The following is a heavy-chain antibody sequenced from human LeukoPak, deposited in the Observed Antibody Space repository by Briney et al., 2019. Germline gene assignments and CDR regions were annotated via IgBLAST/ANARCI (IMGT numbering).Heavy chain of an antibody. CDR2: INHSGST. CDR3: AREGRRFGAPY. J-gene: IGHJ4*02. CDR1: GGSFSGYY. Sequence: SETLSLTCAVYGGSFSGYYWSWLRQPPGKGLEWIGEINHSGSTNYNPSLKSRVTISVDTSKNQFSLKLSSVAAADTAVYYCAREGRRFGAPYWGQGTLVTVSS. D-gene: IGHD3-10*01. V-gene: IGHV4-34*01.